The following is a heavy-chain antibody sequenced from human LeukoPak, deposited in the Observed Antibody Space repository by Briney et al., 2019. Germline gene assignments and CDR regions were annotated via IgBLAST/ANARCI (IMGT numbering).Heavy chain of an antibody. D-gene: IGHD2-21*02. V-gene: IGHV3-53*01. Sequence: GGSLRLSCAASGFTVSSNYMSWVRQAPGKGLEWVSVIYSGGSTYYADSVKGRFTISRDNSKNTLYLQMNSLRAEDTAVYYCARYVGSDSRADYWGQGTLVTVSS. CDR2: IYSGGST. CDR1: GFTVSSNY. J-gene: IGHJ4*02. CDR3: ARYVGSDSRADY.